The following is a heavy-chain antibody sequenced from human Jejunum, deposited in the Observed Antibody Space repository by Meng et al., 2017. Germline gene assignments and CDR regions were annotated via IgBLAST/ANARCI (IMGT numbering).Heavy chain of an antibody. CDR3: ARERPSTRGGAFDM. CDR1: GFNFRDYE. CDR2: ITTTGPYT. J-gene: IGHJ3*02. V-gene: IGHV3-48*03. Sequence: GESLKISCVASGFNFRDYEMTWVRQAPGKGPEWVSYITTTGPYTQYADSVRDRFTVSRDNAKNSLYLQMRSLRAEDTAIYFCARERPSTRGGAFDMWGQGTMVTVSS. D-gene: IGHD4-23*01.